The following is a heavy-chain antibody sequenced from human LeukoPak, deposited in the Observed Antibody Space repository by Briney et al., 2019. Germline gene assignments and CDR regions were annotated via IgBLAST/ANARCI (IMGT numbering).Heavy chain of an antibody. CDR3: TRPHSTPEDY. CDR1: GFTFSGSA. V-gene: IGHV3-73*01. Sequence: GGSLRLSCAAPGFTFSGSALHWVRQASGKGLEWVGRIRSKANSYATAYAASVKGRFTISRDDSKNTAYLQMNSLKTEDTAVYYCTRPHSTPEDYWGQGTLVTVSS. D-gene: IGHD6-13*01. J-gene: IGHJ4*02. CDR2: IRSKANSYAT.